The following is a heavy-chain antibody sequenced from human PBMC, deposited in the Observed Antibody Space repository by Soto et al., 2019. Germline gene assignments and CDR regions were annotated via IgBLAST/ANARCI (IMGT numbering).Heavy chain of an antibody. V-gene: IGHV3-48*03. J-gene: IGHJ4*02. CDR2: ISSSGSTI. CDR1: GFTFSSYE. Sequence: GSLRLSCAASGFTFSSYEMNWVRQAPGKGLEWLSYISSSGSTIYYADPVKGRFTISRDNAKNSLYLQMNSLRAEDTAVYYCARDGTGDFWSGYYTSFDYWGQGTLVTVSS. CDR3: ARDGTGDFWSGYYTSFDY. D-gene: IGHD3-3*01.